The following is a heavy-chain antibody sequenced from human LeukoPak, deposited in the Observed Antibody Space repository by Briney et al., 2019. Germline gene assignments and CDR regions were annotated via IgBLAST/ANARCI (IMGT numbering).Heavy chain of an antibody. D-gene: IGHD6-19*01. Sequence: GGSLRLSCAASGFTFSAYNMNWVRRAPGKGLEWVASIDTSSSYIFYADSVRGRFTISRDNAKNSLTLQMNSLRVEDAAVYCARSQRASAWYVDEYWGQGTVVTVSS. J-gene: IGHJ4*02. CDR2: IDTSSSYI. CDR1: GFTFSAYN. CDR3: ARSQRASAWYVDEY. V-gene: IGHV3-21*01.